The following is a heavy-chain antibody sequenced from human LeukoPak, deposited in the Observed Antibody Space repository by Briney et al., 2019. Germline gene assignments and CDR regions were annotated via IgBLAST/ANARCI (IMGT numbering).Heavy chain of an antibody. Sequence: PSETLSLTCAVYGGSFSGCYWSWIRQPPGKGLEWIGEINHSGSTNYNPSLKSRVTISVDTSKNQLSLKLSSVTAADTAVYYCARGRAIFGVVDAFDIWGQGTMVTVSS. CDR1: GGSFSGCY. V-gene: IGHV4-34*01. J-gene: IGHJ3*02. CDR2: INHSGST. CDR3: ARGRAIFGVVDAFDI. D-gene: IGHD3-3*01.